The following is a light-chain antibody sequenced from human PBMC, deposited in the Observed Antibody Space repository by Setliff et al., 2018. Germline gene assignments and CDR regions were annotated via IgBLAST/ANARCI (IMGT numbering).Light chain of an antibody. CDR2: EVS. CDR3: SSYAGSNNYV. Sequence: QSVLTQPPSASGSPGQSVTISCTGTSSDVGGYSYVSWYQQHPGKAPKLMICEVSKRPSGVPDRFSGSKSGNTASLTVSGLQAEDEADYYCSSYAGSNNYVFGTGTKVTVL. J-gene: IGLJ1*01. V-gene: IGLV2-8*01. CDR1: SSDVGGYSY.